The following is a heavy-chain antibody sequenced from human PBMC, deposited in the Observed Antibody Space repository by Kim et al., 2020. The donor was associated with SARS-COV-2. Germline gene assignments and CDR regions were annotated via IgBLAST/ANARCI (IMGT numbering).Heavy chain of an antibody. Sequence: SETLSLTCTVSGGSISSSSYYWGWIRQPPGKGLEWIGSIYYSGSTYYNPSLKSRVTISVDTSKNQFSLKLSSVTAADTAVYYCARPHYDSSDRTDAFDIWGQGTMVTVSS. CDR2: IYYSGST. V-gene: IGHV4-39*01. CDR1: GGSISSSSYY. J-gene: IGHJ3*02. CDR3: ARPHYDSSDRTDAFDI. D-gene: IGHD3-22*01.